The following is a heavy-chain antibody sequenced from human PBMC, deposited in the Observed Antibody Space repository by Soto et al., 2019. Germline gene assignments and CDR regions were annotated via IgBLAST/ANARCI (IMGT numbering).Heavy chain of an antibody. Sequence: EVQLLESGGRLVQPGGSLRLSCAGSGFIFGNNGMNWVRQTLGKGLEWVSGISVSGESTFYADSVKGRFSISRDNSKNTLFLKMNSLRAGDTAIYNCSRRGSRRSGAAAAPSEYWGQGTMVTVSP. CDR2: ISVSGEST. J-gene: IGHJ4*02. D-gene: IGHD6-13*01. CDR1: GFIFGNNG. V-gene: IGHV3-23*01. CDR3: SRRGSRRSGAAAAPSEY.